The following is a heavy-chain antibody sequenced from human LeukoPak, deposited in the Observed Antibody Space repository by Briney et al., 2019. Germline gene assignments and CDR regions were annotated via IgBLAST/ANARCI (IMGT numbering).Heavy chain of an antibody. CDR3: AKDLFDTAMIQYYFDY. D-gene: IGHD5-18*01. CDR2: ISGSGGST. CDR1: GITFSHYA. V-gene: IGHV3-23*01. Sequence: PGGSLRLSCAASGITFSHYAMSWVRQAPGKGLEWVSSISGSGGSTYYADSVKGRFTISRDNSRNTLYLQVNSLRAEDTAIYYCAKDLFDTAMIQYYFDYWGQGTLVTVSS. J-gene: IGHJ4*02.